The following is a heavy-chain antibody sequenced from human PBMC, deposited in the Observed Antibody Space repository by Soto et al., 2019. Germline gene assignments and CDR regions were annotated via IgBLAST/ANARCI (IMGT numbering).Heavy chain of an antibody. J-gene: IGHJ4*02. D-gene: IGHD5-12*01. CDR3: ARGRDGYNYPNFDY. V-gene: IGHV4-59*01. CDR1: GASISSYD. CDR2: ISYSGST. Sequence: PSETLSLTCTVSGASISSYDWSWIRRPPGKGLEWIGHISYSGSTNYKPSLKSRVTISVDTSKKQFSLKLTSVTAADTAVYYCARGRDGYNYPNFDYWGQGTLVTVSS.